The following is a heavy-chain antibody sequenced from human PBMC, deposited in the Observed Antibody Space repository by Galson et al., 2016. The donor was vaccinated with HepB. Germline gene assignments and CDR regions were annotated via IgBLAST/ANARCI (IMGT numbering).Heavy chain of an antibody. J-gene: IGHJ4*02. CDR2: ISGSGTG. CDR1: GFTFSTYG. V-gene: IGHV3-23*01. CDR3: AKDLNAGVGGVVTYFDY. Sequence: SLRLSCAASGFTFSTYGMAWVRQAPGKGLEWVSGISGSGTGFHADSVKGRFTISRDNSKNTLYLQMNSLRVEDTAIYYCAKDLNAGVGGVVTYFDYWGQGTLVTVSS. D-gene: IGHD3-16*01.